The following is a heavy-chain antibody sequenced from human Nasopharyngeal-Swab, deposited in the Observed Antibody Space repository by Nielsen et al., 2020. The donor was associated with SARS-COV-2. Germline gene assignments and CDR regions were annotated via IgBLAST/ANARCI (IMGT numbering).Heavy chain of an antibody. D-gene: IGHD2-2*01. CDR2: IYYSGST. V-gene: IGHV4-31*02. CDR3: ARDRVVPAATWAYYYYGMDV. Sequence: PGKGLEWIGYIYYSGSTYYNPSLKSRVTISVDTSKNQFSLKLSSVTAADTAVYYCARDRVVPAATWAYYYYGMDVWGQGTTVTVSS. J-gene: IGHJ6*02.